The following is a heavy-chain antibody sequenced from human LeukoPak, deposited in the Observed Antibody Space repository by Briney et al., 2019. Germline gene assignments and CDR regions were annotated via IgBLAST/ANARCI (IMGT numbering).Heavy chain of an antibody. Sequence: ASVKVSCKASGYTFTSYPFSWVRQAPGQGLEWIGHISTHNGQPHYAQRFRDRVTLPTDTSPNPAFMELRRLASDRTPLFCCLRVHVGSSGGDYWLRATMVSVPS. CDR2: ISTHNGQP. CDR3: LRVHVGSSGGDY. V-gene: IGHV1-18*01. CDR1: GYTFTSYP. J-gene: IGHJ4*02. D-gene: IGHD6-13*01.